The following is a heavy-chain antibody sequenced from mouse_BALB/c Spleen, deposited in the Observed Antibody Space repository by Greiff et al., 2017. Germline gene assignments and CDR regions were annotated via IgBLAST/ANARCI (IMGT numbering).Heavy chain of an antibody. D-gene: IGHD1-2*01. CDR2: ISSGGSYT. CDR3: ARPLTATYAMDY. Sequence: EVKLMESGGDLVKPGGSLKLSCAASGFTFSSYGMSWVRQTPDKRLEWVATISSGGSYTYYPDSVKGRFNITRNNAKNTLYLQMSSLKSEDTAMYYCARPLTATYAMDYWGEGTSVTVSS. J-gene: IGHJ4*01. CDR1: GFTFSSYG. V-gene: IGHV5-6*01.